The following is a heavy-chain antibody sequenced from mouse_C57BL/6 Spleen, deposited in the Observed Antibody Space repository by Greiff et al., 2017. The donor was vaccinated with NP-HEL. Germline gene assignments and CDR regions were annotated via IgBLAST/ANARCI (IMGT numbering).Heavy chain of an antibody. D-gene: IGHD2-1*01. CDR3: ARRYYGNYYAMDY. Sequence: QVQLQQPGAELVRPFPSVKLSCKACFHTSTIYFIDWVNHMPGQGLEWIGNIYPSDSETHYNQKFKDKATLTVDKSSSTAYMQLSSLTSEDSAVYYCARRYYGNYYAMDYWGQGTSVTVSS. V-gene: IGHV1-61*01. J-gene: IGHJ4*01. CDR1: FHTSTIYF. CDR2: IYPSDSET.